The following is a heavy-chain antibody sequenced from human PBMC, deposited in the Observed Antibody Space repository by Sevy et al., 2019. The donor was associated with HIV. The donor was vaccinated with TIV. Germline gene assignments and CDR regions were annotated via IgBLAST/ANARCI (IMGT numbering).Heavy chain of an antibody. J-gene: IGHJ5*02. CDR2: IWFDGTNK. D-gene: IGHD2-2*01. CDR1: GFTFSTYA. Sequence: GESLKIACAASGFTFSTYAMHWVRQAPGKGLEWVAVIWFDGTNKYYEDSVKGRFTISRDNSKNTLFLQMNSLRAEDTAVYYCARDGGRSISTAFDPWGQGTLVTVSS. CDR3: ARDGGRSISTAFDP. V-gene: IGHV3-33*01.